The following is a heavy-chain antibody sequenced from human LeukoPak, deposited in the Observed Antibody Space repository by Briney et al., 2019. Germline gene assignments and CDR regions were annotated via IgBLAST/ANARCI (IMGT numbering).Heavy chain of an antibody. CDR3: ARQNPPGSKKGWFDP. J-gene: IGHJ5*02. D-gene: IGHD6-25*01. Sequence: SETLSLTCTVSGGSINSYYCTWIRQPPGKGLEWIACIYYNGITNYKSSLESRLTISVDTSKNQFSLRLRSVTAADTAVYYCARQNPPGSKKGWFDPWGQGNLVTVSS. V-gene: IGHV4-59*08. CDR1: GGSINSYY. CDR2: IYYNGIT.